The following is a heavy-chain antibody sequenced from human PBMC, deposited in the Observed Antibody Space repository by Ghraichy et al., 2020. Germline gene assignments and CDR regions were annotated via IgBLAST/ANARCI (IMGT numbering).Heavy chain of an antibody. D-gene: IGHD3-10*01. J-gene: IGHJ4*02. Sequence: TLSLTCAASGFTFSGFAMHWVRQAPGKGLEWVAVISYDGSNTYFADSVKGRFTISRDNSKNTLYLQMNSLRAEDTAVYYCARAPNYIGSGRRDLDYWGQGTLVTVSS. CDR3: ARAPNYIGSGRRDLDY. V-gene: IGHV3-30-3*01. CDR1: GFTFSGFA. CDR2: ISYDGSNT.